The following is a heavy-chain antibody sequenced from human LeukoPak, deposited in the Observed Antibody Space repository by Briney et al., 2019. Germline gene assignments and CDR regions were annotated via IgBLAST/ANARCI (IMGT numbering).Heavy chain of an antibody. V-gene: IGHV3-30*18. CDR2: ISYDGSNK. CDR1: GFTFSSYG. CDR3: AKSSGSYYQY. J-gene: IGHJ4*02. D-gene: IGHD1-26*01. Sequence: PGGSLRLSCAASGFTFSSYGMHWVRHAPGKGLGWVAVISYDGSNKYYADSVKGRLTISRDNSKNTLYLQMNSLRAEDTAVYYCAKSSGSYYQYWGQGTLVTVSS.